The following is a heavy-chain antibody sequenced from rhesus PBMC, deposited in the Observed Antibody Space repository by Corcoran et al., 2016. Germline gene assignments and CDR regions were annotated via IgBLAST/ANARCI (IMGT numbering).Heavy chain of an antibody. J-gene: IGHJ3*01. CDR1: GYSISSGYG. CDR3: ARVPSSAGAFDF. D-gene: IGHD4-29*01. V-gene: IGHV4-127*01. Sequence: QVQLQESGPGVVKPSETLSLTCAVSGYSISSGYGWGWIRQPPGKGLEWIGQIYGGSGSTYYNPSLKSRVTVSKDTSTNQFSLKLSSVTAADTAVYYCARVPSSAGAFDFWGQGLRVTVSS. CDR2: IYGGSGST.